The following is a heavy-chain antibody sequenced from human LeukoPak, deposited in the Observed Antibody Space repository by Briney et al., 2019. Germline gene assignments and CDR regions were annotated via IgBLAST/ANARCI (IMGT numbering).Heavy chain of an antibody. CDR2: INPNSGGT. V-gene: IGHV1-2*02. CDR3: GLSQVAAAVLDY. D-gene: IGHD6-13*01. Sequence: GASVMVSCKASGYTFIGYYMHWVRQAPGQGLEWMGWINPNSGGTNYAQKFQGRVTMTRDTSINTACMELSRLRSDDTAVYYCGLSQVAAAVLDYWGQGTLVTVSS. CDR1: GYTFIGYY. J-gene: IGHJ4*02.